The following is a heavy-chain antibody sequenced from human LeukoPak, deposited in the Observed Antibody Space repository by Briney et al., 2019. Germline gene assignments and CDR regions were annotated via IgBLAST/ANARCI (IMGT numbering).Heavy chain of an antibody. CDR1: GFTFTSYI. CDR3: ARDPGYCSSTSCYSYYFDC. CDR2: ITSSSRYI. Sequence: PGGSLRLSCAASGFTFTSYIMNWVRQAPGKGLEWVSSITSSSRYIYHADSVKGRFTISRDNAKNSLYLQMNSLRAEDTAVYYCARDPGYCSSTSCYSYYFDCWGQGTLVTVSS. J-gene: IGHJ4*02. D-gene: IGHD2-2*01. V-gene: IGHV3-21*01.